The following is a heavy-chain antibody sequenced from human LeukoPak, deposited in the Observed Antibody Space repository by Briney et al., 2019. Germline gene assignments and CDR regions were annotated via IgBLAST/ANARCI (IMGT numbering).Heavy chain of an antibody. J-gene: IGHJ6*02. CDR3: ARGTTVILRYYYYGMDV. CDR2: IIAYNGNT. CDR1: GYTFTSYG. V-gene: IGHV1-18*01. Sequence: ASVKVSCKASGYTFTSYGFNWVRQAPGQGLEWMGWIIAYNGNTNYAQKLQGRVTITRDTSASTAYMELSSLRSEDTAVYYCARGTTVILRYYYYGMDVWGQGTTVTVSS. D-gene: IGHD4-11*01.